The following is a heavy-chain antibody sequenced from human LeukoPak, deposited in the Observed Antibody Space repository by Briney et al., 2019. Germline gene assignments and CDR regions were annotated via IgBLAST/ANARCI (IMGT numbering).Heavy chain of an antibody. J-gene: IGHJ4*02. V-gene: IGHV4-31*03. CDR1: GGSISSGGYY. CDR3: AREEGGRLDY. CDR2: IYYSGST. Sequence: PSQTLSLTCTVSGGSISSGGYYWSWIRQHPGKGLEWIGYIYYSGSTYYNPSLKSRVTILVDTSKNQLSLKLSSVTAADTAVYYCAREEGGRLDYWGQGTLVTVSS. D-gene: IGHD2-15*01.